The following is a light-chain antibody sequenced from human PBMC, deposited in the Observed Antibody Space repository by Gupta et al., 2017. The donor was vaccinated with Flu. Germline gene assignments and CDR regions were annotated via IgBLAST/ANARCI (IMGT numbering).Light chain of an antibody. CDR1: SSDVGGYND. CDR2: EVS. V-gene: IGLV2-14*01. J-gene: IGLJ2*01. Sequence: QSALTQPASVSGSPGPSITISCTGTSSDVGGYNDVSWYQQHPGKAPKLMSDEVSHWPSGYSQRYSGSKSGKTAYLTISGLQAEDEADYYCSSYTRRGTGVFGGGTKLSVL. CDR3: SSYTRRGTGV.